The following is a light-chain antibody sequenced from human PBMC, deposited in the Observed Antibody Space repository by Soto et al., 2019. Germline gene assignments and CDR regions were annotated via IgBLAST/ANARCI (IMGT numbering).Light chain of an antibody. CDR2: GAS. J-gene: IGKJ2*01. CDR3: QRYGSPPVT. CDR1: QSVSSSY. V-gene: IGKV3-20*01. Sequence: EIVLTQSPGTLSLSPGERATLSCRASQSVSSSYLAWYQQKPGQAPRLLIYGASSRATGIPDRFSGGGSGTDFTLTINRLEPEDFAVYYCQRYGSPPVTFGQGTKLGIK.